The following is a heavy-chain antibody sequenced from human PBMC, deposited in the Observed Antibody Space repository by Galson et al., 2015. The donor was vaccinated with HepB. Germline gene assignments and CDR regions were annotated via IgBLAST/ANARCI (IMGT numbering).Heavy chain of an antibody. V-gene: IGHV3-21*04. CDR2: ISTSSSYI. J-gene: IGHJ4*02. D-gene: IGHD5-24*01. CDR1: GFTFTTYS. CDR3: AQDWGDAYTNYLAN. Sequence: SLRLSCAASGFTFTTYSMNWVRQAPGKGLEWVSSISTSSSYIYYADSVKGRFTISRDNAKNSLYLQMSSLRAEDTAVYYCAQDWGDAYTNYLANWGQGTLVTVSS.